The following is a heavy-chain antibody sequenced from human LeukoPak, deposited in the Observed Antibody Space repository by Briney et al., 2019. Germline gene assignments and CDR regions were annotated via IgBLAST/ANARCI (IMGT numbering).Heavy chain of an antibody. CDR3: ARGRNDDFWSGYYGY. V-gene: IGHV1-69*05. J-gene: IGHJ4*02. D-gene: IGHD3-3*01. CDR1: GGTFSSYA. Sequence: SVKVSCKASGGTFSSYAISWVRQAPGQGLEWMGGIIPIFGTANYAQKFQGRVTITTDESTSTAYMELSSLRSEDTAVYYCARGRNDDFWSGYYGYWGQGTLVTVPS. CDR2: IIPIFGTA.